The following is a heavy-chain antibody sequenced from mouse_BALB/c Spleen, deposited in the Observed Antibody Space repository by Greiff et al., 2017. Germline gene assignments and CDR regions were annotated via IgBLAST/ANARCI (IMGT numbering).Heavy chain of an antibody. CDR2: IWGDGST. Sequence: VQLQQSGPGLVAPSQSLSITCTVSGFSLTGYGVNWVRQPPGKGLEWLGMIWGDGSTDYNSALKSRLSISKDNSKSHVFLKMNSLQTADTARYYYSRGDDYDAWFAYWGQGTLVTVSA. J-gene: IGHJ3*01. CDR3: SRGDDYDAWFAY. V-gene: IGHV2-6-7*01. D-gene: IGHD2-4*01. CDR1: GFSLTGYG.